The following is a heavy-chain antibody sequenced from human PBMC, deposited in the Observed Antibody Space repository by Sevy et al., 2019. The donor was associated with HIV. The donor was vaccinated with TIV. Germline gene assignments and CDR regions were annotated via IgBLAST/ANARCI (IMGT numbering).Heavy chain of an antibody. CDR3: VKGTLWLVEGSYFDY. Sequence: GGSLRLSCSASGYTFSSYAMHWVRQAPGKGLEYVSAISSNGGSTYYADSVKGRFTISRDNSKNTLYLQMSSLRAEDTAVYYCVKGTLWLVEGSYFDYWSQGTLVTVSS. V-gene: IGHV3-64D*06. CDR2: ISSNGGST. D-gene: IGHD6-19*01. CDR1: GYTFSSYA. J-gene: IGHJ4*02.